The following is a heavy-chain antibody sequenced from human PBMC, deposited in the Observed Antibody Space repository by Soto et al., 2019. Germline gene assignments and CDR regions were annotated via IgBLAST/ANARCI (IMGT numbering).Heavy chain of an antibody. CDR3: TRDRVDYDFWSGYRQGNYYYYYMDV. Sequence: GGSLRLSCTASGFTFGDYAMSWFRQAPGKGLEWVGFIRSKAYGGTTEYAASVKGRFTISRDDSKSIAYLQMNSLKTEDTAVYYCTRDRVDYDFWSGYRQGNYYYYYMDVWGKGTTVTVSS. J-gene: IGHJ6*03. CDR2: IRSKAYGGTT. V-gene: IGHV3-49*03. D-gene: IGHD3-3*01. CDR1: GFTFGDYA.